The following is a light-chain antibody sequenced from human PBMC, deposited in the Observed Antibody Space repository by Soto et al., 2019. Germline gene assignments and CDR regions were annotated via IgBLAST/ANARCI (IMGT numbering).Light chain of an antibody. CDR1: SSDVGASNY. J-gene: IGLJ1*01. V-gene: IGLV2-14*01. Sequence: QSALTQPASVSGSPGQSITISCTGTSSDVGASNYVSWYQQHPAKAPKLIISDVNYRPSGVSNRFSGSKSGNTASLTISGLQVEDEADYYCSSYTSSSKVFGTGTKVTVL. CDR2: DVN. CDR3: SSYTSSSKV.